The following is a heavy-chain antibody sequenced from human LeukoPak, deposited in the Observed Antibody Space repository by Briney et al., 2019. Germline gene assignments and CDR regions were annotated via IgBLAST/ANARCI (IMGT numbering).Heavy chain of an antibody. D-gene: IGHD2-21*01. CDR3: AREYGDLDY. J-gene: IGHJ4*02. V-gene: IGHV4-4*07. Sequence: PSETLSLTCTASGGSISGFYWSWIRQPAGKGLEWIGRIYPSGGTNYNPSLKSRVTMSTDTSKNQFSLKLRSVTAADTAVYYCAREYGDLDYWGQGTLVTVSS. CDR1: GGSISGFY. CDR2: IYPSGGT.